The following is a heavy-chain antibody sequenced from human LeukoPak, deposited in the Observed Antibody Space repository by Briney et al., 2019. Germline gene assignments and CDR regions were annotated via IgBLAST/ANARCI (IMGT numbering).Heavy chain of an antibody. CDR1: GYTFSNYG. D-gene: IGHD3-10*01. V-gene: IGHV1-18*01. CDR2: ISGYNGNT. Sequence: GSVEVSCKASGYTFSNYGITWVRQAPGQGLEWMGWISGYNGNTNYAQKLQGRVTVTTDTSTSTAYMELRSLRSDDTALYYCARDRAHGTDYFDYWGQGTLVTVSS. J-gene: IGHJ4*02. CDR3: ARDRAHGTDYFDY.